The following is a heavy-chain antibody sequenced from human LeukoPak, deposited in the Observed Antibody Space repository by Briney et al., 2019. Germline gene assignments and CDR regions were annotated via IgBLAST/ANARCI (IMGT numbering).Heavy chain of an antibody. D-gene: IGHD3-3*01. CDR2: ISPYNGNT. V-gene: IGHV1-18*01. J-gene: IGHJ6*03. Sequence: ASVKVSCKASGYTFIRYGITWVRQAPGQGLEWMAWISPYNGNTKYAQKFQGRVTMTRDTSISTAYMELSRLRSDDTAVYYCARDHSNDFWSGSGPLYYMDVWGKGTTVTVSS. CDR3: ARDHSNDFWSGSGPLYYMDV. CDR1: GYTFIRYG.